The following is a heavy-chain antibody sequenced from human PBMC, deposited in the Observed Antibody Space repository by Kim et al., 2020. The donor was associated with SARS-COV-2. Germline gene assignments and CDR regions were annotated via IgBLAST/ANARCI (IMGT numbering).Heavy chain of an antibody. Sequence: SETLSLTCTVSGGSISSSSSYWGWIRQPPGKGLEWIGSIYYSGSTYYNPSLKSRVTTSVDTSKNQFSLKLSSVTVADTAVYYCARQRSSISLHFDYWGQGTLVTVSS. CDR2: IYYSGST. J-gene: IGHJ4*02. D-gene: IGHD6-13*01. CDR3: ARQRSSISLHFDY. V-gene: IGHV4-39*01. CDR1: GGSISSSSSY.